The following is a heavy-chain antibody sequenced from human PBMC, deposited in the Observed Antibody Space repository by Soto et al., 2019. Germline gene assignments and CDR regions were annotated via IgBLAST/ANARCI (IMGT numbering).Heavy chain of an antibody. CDR2: ISVYNGNT. CDR3: ARSYSYGSYWYFDL. V-gene: IGHV1-18*04. J-gene: IGHJ2*01. Sequence: ASVKVSCKASGYTFTNYGISWVRQAPGQGLEWMGWISVYNGNTNYAERLQGRVTMTTDTSPSTAYMELWSLRSDDNAMYYCARSYSYGSYWYFDLWGRGTLVTVSS. D-gene: IGHD5-18*01. CDR1: GYTFTNYG.